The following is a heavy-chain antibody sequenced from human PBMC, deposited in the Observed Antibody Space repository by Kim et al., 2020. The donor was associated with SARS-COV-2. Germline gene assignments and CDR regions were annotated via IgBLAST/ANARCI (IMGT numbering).Heavy chain of an antibody. CDR3: AGGYDILTGYYGVDY. V-gene: IGHV4-59*09. Sequence: PPPQSRVTISVDTSKNQFSLKLSSVTAADTAVYYCAGGYDILTGYYGVDYWGQGTLVTVSS. J-gene: IGHJ4*02. D-gene: IGHD3-9*01.